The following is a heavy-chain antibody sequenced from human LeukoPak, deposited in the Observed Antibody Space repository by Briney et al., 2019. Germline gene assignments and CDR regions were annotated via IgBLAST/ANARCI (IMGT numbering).Heavy chain of an antibody. D-gene: IGHD2-21*02. CDR1: GFTFSTSA. CDR2: ISSNGGRT. CDR3: ARGEPDCAGDCPYWYLDL. V-gene: IGHV3-64*01. Sequence: PGGSLRLSCAVSGFTFSTSAMHWVRQAPGKGLEYVSAISSNGGRTYYANSVKGRFTISRDNSKNTVFLQMGSLGTEDMAVYYCARGEPDCAGDCPYWYLDLWGRGTLVTVSS. J-gene: IGHJ2*01.